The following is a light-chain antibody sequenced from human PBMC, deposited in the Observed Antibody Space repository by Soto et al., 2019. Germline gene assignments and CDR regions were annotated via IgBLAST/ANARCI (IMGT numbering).Light chain of an antibody. J-gene: IGKJ3*01. CDR1: QSVSSSY. CDR2: DAS. V-gene: IGKV3D-20*01. CDR3: QQFHDWPMT. Sequence: LRQSPATVSLSTGERATLSCGASQSVSSSYFAWYQQKPGLAPRLLIYDASTRATGIPARFSGSGSGTDFTLTISSLQSEDFAVYYCQQFHDWPMTFGPGTKVDI.